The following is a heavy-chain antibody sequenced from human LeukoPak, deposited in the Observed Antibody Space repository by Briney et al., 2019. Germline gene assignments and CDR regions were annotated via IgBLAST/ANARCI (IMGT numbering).Heavy chain of an antibody. CDR2: ISGSGGST. V-gene: IGHV3-23*01. J-gene: IGHJ4*02. CDR1: GFTFSSYA. D-gene: IGHD3-16*01. Sequence: GGSLRLSCAASGFTFSSYAMSWVRQAPGKGLEWVSAISGSGGSTYYADSVKGRFTISRDNAKNSLCLQMNSLRAEDTAVYYCARDLRGPTFAFDYWGQGTLVTVSS. CDR3: ARDLRGPTFAFDY.